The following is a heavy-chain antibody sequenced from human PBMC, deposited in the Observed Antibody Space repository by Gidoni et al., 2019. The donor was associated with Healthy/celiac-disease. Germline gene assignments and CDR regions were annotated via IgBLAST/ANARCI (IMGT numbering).Heavy chain of an antibody. J-gene: IGHJ4*02. D-gene: IGHD1-26*01. CDR3: AREGGVMGATRGLDY. V-gene: IGHV4-39*07. Sequence: QLQLQESGPGLVKPSETLSLTCTVSGGSISSSSYYWGWIRQPPGKGLEWIGSIYYRGSTYSNPSLKSRVTISVDTSKNQFSLKLSSVTAADTAVYYCAREGGVMGATRGLDYWGQGTLVTVSS. CDR1: GGSISSSSYY. CDR2: IYYRGST.